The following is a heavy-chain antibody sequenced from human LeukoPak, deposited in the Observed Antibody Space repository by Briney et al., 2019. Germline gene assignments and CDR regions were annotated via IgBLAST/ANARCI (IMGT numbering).Heavy chain of an antibody. CDR3: ARGSIVPSYRYRLDY. J-gene: IGHJ4*02. CDR2: INHSGST. V-gene: IGHV4-34*01. Sequence: PSETLSLTCAVYGGSFSGYYWSWIRQPPGKGLEWIGEINHSGSTNYNPSLKSRVTISVDTSKNQFSLKLSSVTAADTAVYYCARGSIVPSYRYRLDYWGQGTLVTVSS. CDR1: GGSFSGYY. D-gene: IGHD3-16*02.